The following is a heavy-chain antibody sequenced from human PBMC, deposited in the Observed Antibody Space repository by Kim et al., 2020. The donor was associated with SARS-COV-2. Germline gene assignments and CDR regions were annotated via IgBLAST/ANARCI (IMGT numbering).Heavy chain of an antibody. CDR3: AAISSGWFLGY. Sequence: GGSLRLSCVASGFSLSASWMSWVRQAPGKVLEWVANINPDATERNFVESVKGRFTISRDSVKNSLYLQMSSLRVDDTAIYYCAAISSGWFLGYWGQGTLVTVSS. D-gene: IGHD6-19*01. V-gene: IGHV3-7*01. J-gene: IGHJ4*02. CDR1: GFSLSASW. CDR2: INPDATER.